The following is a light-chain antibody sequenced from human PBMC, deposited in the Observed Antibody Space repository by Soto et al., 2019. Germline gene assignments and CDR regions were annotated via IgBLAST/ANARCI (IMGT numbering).Light chain of an antibody. CDR3: CSFAGSGTQYV. Sequence: QSVLTQPASVSGSPGQSITISCTGSSSDVGTYDLVSWYQHHPGAAPKLMIYEATRRPSGISNRFSGSRSGNTASLTISGLQAEDEADYYCCSFAGSGTQYVFGTGTKLTVL. CDR1: SSDVGTYDL. V-gene: IGLV2-23*01. J-gene: IGLJ1*01. CDR2: EAT.